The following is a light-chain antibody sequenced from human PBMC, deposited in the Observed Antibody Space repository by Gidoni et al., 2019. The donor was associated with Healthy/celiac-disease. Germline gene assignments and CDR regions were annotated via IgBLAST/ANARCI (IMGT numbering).Light chain of an antibody. CDR3: QQFGT. Sequence: DIQMTQSPSSLSASVGDRVTITCQASQDISNYLNWYQQKPGKAPKLLTYDASNLETGVPSRFSGSGSGTDFTFTISSLQPEDIATYYCQQFGTFGQGTQLEIK. CDR2: DAS. J-gene: IGKJ2*01. V-gene: IGKV1-33*01. CDR1: QDISNY.